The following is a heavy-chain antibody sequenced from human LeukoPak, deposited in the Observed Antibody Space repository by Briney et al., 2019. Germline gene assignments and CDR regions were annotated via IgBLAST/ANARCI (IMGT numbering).Heavy chain of an antibody. D-gene: IGHD5-24*01. CDR2: IRGSGDPA. CDR1: GFPFSAYA. Sequence: GGSLRLSCVASGFPFSAYAMSWVRQAPNKGLEWVSGIRGSGDPAYYAESVKGRFTVYRDNFRNIVYLQMNSLRAEDTAVYYGARGAARMVEVAPIISFEFWGQGTLVTVSS. CDR3: ARGAARMVEVAPIISFEF. J-gene: IGHJ4*02. V-gene: IGHV3-23*01.